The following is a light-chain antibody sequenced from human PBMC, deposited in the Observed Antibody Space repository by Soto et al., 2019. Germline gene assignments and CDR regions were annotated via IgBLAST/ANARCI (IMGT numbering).Light chain of an antibody. Sequence: QSVLTQPASVSGSPGQSITTSCTGTSSDVGGYNYVSWYQQHPGKAPKLMIYDVSNRPSGVSNRFSGSKSGNTASLTISGLQAEDEADYYCSSYTSSSHVFGTGTKVTVL. V-gene: IGLV2-14*01. J-gene: IGLJ1*01. CDR1: SSDVGGYNY. CDR3: SSYTSSSHV. CDR2: DVS.